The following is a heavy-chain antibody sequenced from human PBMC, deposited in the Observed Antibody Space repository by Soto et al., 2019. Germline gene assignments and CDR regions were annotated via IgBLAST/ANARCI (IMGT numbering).Heavy chain of an antibody. Sequence: GGSLRLSCAASGFSFINYALSWVRQPPGKGLEWVSGISGGGDSTYYADSVKGRFTISRDNSKNTLYLQMNSLRADDTAVYYCARDVGYNDYTRYAFDFWGQGTMVTLS. CDR3: ARDVGYNDYTRYAFDF. V-gene: IGHV3-23*01. CDR1: GFSFINYA. J-gene: IGHJ3*01. D-gene: IGHD5-12*01. CDR2: ISGGGDST.